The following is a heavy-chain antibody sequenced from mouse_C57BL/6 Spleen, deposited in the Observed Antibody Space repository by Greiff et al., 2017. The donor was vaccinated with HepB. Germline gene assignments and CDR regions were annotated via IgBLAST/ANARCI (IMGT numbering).Heavy chain of an antibody. J-gene: IGHJ1*03. CDR2: ISSGGDYI. D-gene: IGHD1-1*01. CDR3: TRDPPIYYYGSSYSNWYFDV. CDR1: GFTFSSYA. V-gene: IGHV5-9-1*02. Sequence: EVKLMESGEGLVKPGGSLKLSCAASGFTFSSYAMSWVRQTPEKRLEWVAYISSGGDYIYYADTVKGRFTISRDNARNTLYLQMSSLKSEDTAMYYCTRDPPIYYYGSSYSNWYFDVWGTGTTVTVSS.